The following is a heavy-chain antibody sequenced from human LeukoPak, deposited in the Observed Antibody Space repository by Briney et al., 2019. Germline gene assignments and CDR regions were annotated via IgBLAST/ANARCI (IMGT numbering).Heavy chain of an antibody. CDR2: ISAYDGNT. V-gene: IGHV1-18*01. J-gene: IGHJ3*02. D-gene: IGHD3-22*01. Sequence: GASVKVSCKASGYTFTSYGISWVRQAPGQGLEWMGWISAYDGNTNYAQKLQGRVTMTTDTSTSTAFMELRSLRSDDTAVYYCARDPLDYYDSSGYYFTGAFDIWDQGTMVTVSS. CDR3: ARDPLDYYDSSGYYFTGAFDI. CDR1: GYTFTSYG.